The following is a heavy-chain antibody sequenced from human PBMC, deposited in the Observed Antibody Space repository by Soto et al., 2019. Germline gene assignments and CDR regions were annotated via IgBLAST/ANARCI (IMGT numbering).Heavy chain of an antibody. J-gene: IGHJ6*03. CDR3: ARSRSGIVAMPRSYYYIDV. Sequence: ASVKVSCKASGYTFTGYYMHWVRQAPGQGLEWMGWINPNSGGTNYAQKFQGWVTMTRDTSISTAYMELSRLRSDDTAVYYSARSRSGIVAMPRSYYYIDVWGKGTTVTVSS. CDR2: INPNSGGT. CDR1: GYTFTGYY. V-gene: IGHV1-2*04. D-gene: IGHD5-12*01.